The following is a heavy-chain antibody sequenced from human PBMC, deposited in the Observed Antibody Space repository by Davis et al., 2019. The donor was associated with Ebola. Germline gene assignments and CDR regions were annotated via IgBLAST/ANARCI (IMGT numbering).Heavy chain of an antibody. D-gene: IGHD6-6*01. Sequence: GESLKISCTASGFTFSRYAMHWVRQAPGKGLEWVAVISYGGSEEYYADSLKGRFAISRDNSKATLFLQINSLRPDDTALYYCARDLFEYSSSSFSDYWGHGTLVTVSS. J-gene: IGHJ4*01. CDR1: GFTFSRYA. V-gene: IGHV3-30*03. CDR2: ISYGGSEE. CDR3: ARDLFEYSSSSFSDY.